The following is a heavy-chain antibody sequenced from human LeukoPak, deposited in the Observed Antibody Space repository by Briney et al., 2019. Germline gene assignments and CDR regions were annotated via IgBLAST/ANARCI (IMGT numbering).Heavy chain of an antibody. CDR1: GGSISSGSYY. V-gene: IGHV4-61*02. D-gene: IGHD3-10*01. J-gene: IGHJ5*02. CDR3: ARSDYYGSGRVGGWFDP. Sequence: SETLSLTCTVSGGSISSGSYYWSWIRQPAGKGLEWIGRIYTSGSTNYNPSLKSRVTISVDTSKNQFSLKLSSVTAADTAVYYCARSDYYGSGRVGGWFDPWGQGTLVTVSS. CDR2: IYTSGST.